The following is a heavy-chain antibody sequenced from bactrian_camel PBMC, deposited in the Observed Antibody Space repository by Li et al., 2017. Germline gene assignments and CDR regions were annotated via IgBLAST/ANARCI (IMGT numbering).Heavy chain of an antibody. CDR2: ISTSGLT. V-gene: IGHV3S56*01. Sequence: HVQLVESGGGSVQAGGSLTLSCTASGYTSDRYCMGWYRQAPGREREGVAAISTSGLTTYGTSVKGRGTISRDNTKNTVSLQMSGLTPEDTGTYTCAAGVVCSSEDRFIHWGQGTQVTVS. CDR1: GYTSDRYC. D-gene: IGHD2*01. J-gene: IGHJ4*01. CDR3: AAGVVCSSEDRFIH.